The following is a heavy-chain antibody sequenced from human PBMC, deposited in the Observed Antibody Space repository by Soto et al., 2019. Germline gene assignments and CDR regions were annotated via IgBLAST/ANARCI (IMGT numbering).Heavy chain of an antibody. CDR1: GYTFTSYG. CDR3: ARDHCSSTSCYTAVDD. CDR2: ISAYNGNT. D-gene: IGHD2-2*02. J-gene: IGHJ4*02. V-gene: IGHV1-18*04. Sequence: ASVKVSCKASGYTFTSYGISWVRQAPGQGLEWMGWISAYNGNTNYAQKLQGRVTMTTDTSTSTAYMELRSLRSDDTAVYYCARDHCSSTSCYTAVDDWGQGTLVTVSS.